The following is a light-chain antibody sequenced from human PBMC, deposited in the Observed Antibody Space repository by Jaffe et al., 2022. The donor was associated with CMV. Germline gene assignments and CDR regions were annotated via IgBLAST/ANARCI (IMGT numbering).Light chain of an antibody. Sequence: EVVLTQSPGTLSLSPGERATLSCRASQSVSNNSLAWYQQKPGQAPRLLIFGASTRATGIPDRFSISGSGTDFTLTISRLEPEDFAVYYCHQYSRAPTTFGPGTKVESK. J-gene: IGKJ1*01. V-gene: IGKV3-20*01. CDR1: QSVSNNS. CDR2: GAS. CDR3: HQYSRAPTT.